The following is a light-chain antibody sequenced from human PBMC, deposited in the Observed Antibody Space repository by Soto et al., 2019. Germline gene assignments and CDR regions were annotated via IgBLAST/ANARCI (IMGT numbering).Light chain of an antibody. Sequence: QSALTQPASVSGSPGQSITISCTGTSSDGGGYNYVSWYQQHPGKAPKLMIYEVSNRPSGVSNRFSGSKSGNTASLTISGLQAEDEADYYCSSYTSSSLYVFGTGTKVTVL. CDR3: SSYTSSSLYV. CDR2: EVS. J-gene: IGLJ1*01. CDR1: SSDGGGYNY. V-gene: IGLV2-14*01.